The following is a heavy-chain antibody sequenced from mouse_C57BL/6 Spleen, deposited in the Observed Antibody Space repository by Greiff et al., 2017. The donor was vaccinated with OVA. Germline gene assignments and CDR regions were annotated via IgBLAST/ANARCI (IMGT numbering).Heavy chain of an antibody. CDR2: IDPETGGT. CDR3: TTDCDGSNFAD. CDR1: GYTFTDYD. J-gene: IGHJ3*01. D-gene: IGHD1-1*01. V-gene: IGHV1-15*01. Sequence: VQLQQSGAELVRPGASVPLSCKASGYTFTDYDMHWVKQTPVHGLEWIGAIDPETGGTAYNQKFKGKAILTADKSSSTAYMELRSLTSEDSAVYYCTTDCDGSNFADWGQGTLVTVSA.